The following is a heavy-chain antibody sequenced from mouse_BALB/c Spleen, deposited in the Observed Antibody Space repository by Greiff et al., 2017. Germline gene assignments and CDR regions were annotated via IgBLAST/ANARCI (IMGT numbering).Heavy chain of an antibody. CDR3: ARSDYYGSSYEGFAY. V-gene: IGHV3-2*02. CDR1: GYSITSDYA. J-gene: IGHJ3*01. D-gene: IGHD1-1*01. Sequence: EVKLVESGPGLVKPSQSLSLTCTVTGYSITSDYAWNWIRQFPGNKLEWMGYISYSGSTSYNPSLKSRISITRDTSKNQFFLQLNSVTTEDTATYYCARSDYYGSSYEGFAYWGQGTLVTVSA. CDR2: ISYSGST.